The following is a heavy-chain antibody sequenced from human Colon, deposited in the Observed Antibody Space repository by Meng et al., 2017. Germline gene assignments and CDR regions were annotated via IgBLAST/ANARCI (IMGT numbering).Heavy chain of an antibody. D-gene: IGHD2-15*01. J-gene: IGHJ4*02. CDR2: INPRTGDT. Sequence: QVQLVQSGPEVKKPCAPVPVSCKASGYTLYIHWVRLRPGEGLEWMGRINPRTGDTKSAQSFQGRVTMTRDTSTTTFSMDLRSLTTDDAAIYFCARESADGGSFDLWGQGTLVTVSS. CDR3: ARESADGGSFDL. CDR1: GYTLY. V-gene: IGHV1-2*06.